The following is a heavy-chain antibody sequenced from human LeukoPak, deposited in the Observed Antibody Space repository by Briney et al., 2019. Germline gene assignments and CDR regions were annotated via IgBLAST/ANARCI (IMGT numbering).Heavy chain of an antibody. V-gene: IGHV1-8*02. CDR1: GGTFSSYA. CDR3: ARGGYDFWSGYPNWFDP. Sequence: ASVKVSCKASGGTFSSYAINWVRQATGQGLEWMGWMNPNSGNTGYAQKFQGRVTMTRNTSISTAYMELSSLRSEDTAVYYCARGGYDFWSGYPNWFDPWGQGTLVTVSS. CDR2: MNPNSGNT. J-gene: IGHJ5*02. D-gene: IGHD3-3*01.